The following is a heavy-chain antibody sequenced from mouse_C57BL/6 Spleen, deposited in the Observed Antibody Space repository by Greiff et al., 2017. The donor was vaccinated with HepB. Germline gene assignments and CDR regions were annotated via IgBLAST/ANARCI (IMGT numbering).Heavy chain of an antibody. J-gene: IGHJ2*01. CDR1: GFTFSSYA. Sequence: EVQVVESGGGLVKPGGSLKLSCAASGFTFSSYAMSWVRQTPEKRLEWVATISDGGSYTYYPDNVKGRFTISRDNAKNNLYLQMSHLKSEDTAMYYCARDHSYSNFFDYWGQGTTLTVSS. V-gene: IGHV5-4*01. D-gene: IGHD2-5*01. CDR2: ISDGGSYT. CDR3: ARDHSYSNFFDY.